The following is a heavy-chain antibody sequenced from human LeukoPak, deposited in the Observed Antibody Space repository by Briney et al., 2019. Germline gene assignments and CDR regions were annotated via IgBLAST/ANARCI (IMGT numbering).Heavy chain of an antibody. CDR3: ARDGQYCSSTSCSPHYYYYYYMDV. CDR1: GGSFSGYY. J-gene: IGHJ6*03. CDR2: INHSGST. Sequence: SETLSLTCAVYGGSFSGYYWSWIRQPPGKGLEWIGEINHSGSTNYNPSLKSRVTISVDTSKNQFSLKLSSVTAADTAVYYCARDGQYCSSTSCSPHYYYYYYMDVWGKGTTVTVSS. V-gene: IGHV4-34*01. D-gene: IGHD2-2*01.